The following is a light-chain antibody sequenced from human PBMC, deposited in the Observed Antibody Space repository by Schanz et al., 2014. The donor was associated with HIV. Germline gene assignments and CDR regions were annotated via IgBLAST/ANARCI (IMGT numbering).Light chain of an antibody. CDR2: GAS. Sequence: EIVMTQSPVTLSVSPGERVTLSCRASQSVNNNLAWYQQKSGQPPRLLIYGASTRATGIPARFSGSGSGTDFTLTISRLEPEDFAVYYCQQYGSSPRTFGQGTKVEI. CDR3: QQYGSSPRT. J-gene: IGKJ1*01. CDR1: QSVNNN. V-gene: IGKV3D-15*02.